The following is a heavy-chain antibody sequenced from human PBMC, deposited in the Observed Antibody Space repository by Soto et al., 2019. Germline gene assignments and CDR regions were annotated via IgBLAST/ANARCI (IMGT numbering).Heavy chain of an antibody. CDR3: ARWGPEPYYDFWSGYYLVYFDY. CDR1: GYSFTSYW. D-gene: IGHD3-3*01. CDR2: IYPGDSDT. Sequence: KPGESLKISCKGSGYSFTSYWIGWVRQMPGKGLEWMGIIYPGDSDTRYSPSFQGQVTISADKSISTAYLQWSSLKASDTAMYYCARWGPEPYYDFWSGYYLVYFDYWGQGTLVTVSS. V-gene: IGHV5-51*01. J-gene: IGHJ4*02.